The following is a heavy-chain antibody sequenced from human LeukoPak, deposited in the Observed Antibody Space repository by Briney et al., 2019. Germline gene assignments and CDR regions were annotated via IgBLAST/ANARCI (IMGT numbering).Heavy chain of an antibody. Sequence: ASVKVSCKASGYTFTCYFMHWVRQAPGQGLVWMGWINPDSGGTAYARKFQGRVTMTRDPSISTAYMELSRLRSDDTAVYYCARVVDSSSRYYFDYWGQGTLVTVSS. J-gene: IGHJ4*02. CDR2: INPDSGGT. CDR3: ARVVDSSSRYYFDY. D-gene: IGHD6-13*01. CDR1: GYTFTCYF. V-gene: IGHV1-2*02.